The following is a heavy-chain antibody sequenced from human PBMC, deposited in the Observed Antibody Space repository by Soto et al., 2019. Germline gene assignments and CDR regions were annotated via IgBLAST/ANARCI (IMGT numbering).Heavy chain of an antibody. CDR1: GYTFTSYD. J-gene: IGHJ4*02. CDR2: MNPNSGNT. CDR3: ARRGDLITFGGVMIDY. D-gene: IGHD3-16*01. V-gene: IGHV1-8*01. Sequence: QVQLVQSGAEVKKPGASVKVSCKASGYTFTSYDINWVRQATGQGLEWMGWMNPNSGNTGYAQKFQGRVTMTRNTSISTAYMELSSLRSGDTAVYYCARRGDLITFGGVMIDYWGQGTLVTVSS.